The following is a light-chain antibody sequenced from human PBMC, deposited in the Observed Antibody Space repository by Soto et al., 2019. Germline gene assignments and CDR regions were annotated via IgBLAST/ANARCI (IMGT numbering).Light chain of an antibody. V-gene: IGKV3-11*01. CDR3: QQRSAWPRNT. CDR2: DIS. J-gene: IGKJ2*01. Sequence: DIVLTQFPATLSLSPGERAPLSCRASQRVSSYLAWSQRKPGQAPRLLIYDISNRATGIPGRFIGSGSGTDFNLTISSLEPEDSAVYYCQQRSAWPRNTFGQGTKLEI. CDR1: QRVSSY.